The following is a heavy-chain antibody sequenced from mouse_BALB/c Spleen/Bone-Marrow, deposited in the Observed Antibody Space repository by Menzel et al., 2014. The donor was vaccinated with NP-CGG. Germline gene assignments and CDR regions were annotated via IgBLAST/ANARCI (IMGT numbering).Heavy chain of an antibody. Sequence: QVHVKQSGPELVRPGVSVKISCKGSGYTFTDYGMHWVKQSHAKSLEWIGLISLYSGNTNYNQKFKDKATMTVDKSSSAAYMELVRLTSEDSAIYYCARGAYAYDEPMDYWGQGTSGTVSS. CDR2: ISLYSGNT. CDR3: ARGAYAYDEPMDY. V-gene: IGHV1-67*01. J-gene: IGHJ4*01. D-gene: IGHD6-5*01. CDR1: GYTFTDYG.